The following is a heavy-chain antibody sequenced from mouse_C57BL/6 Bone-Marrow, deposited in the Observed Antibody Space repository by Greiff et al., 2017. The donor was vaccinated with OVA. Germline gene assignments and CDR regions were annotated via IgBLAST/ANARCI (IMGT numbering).Heavy chain of an antibody. Sequence: VKLMESGAELVRPGASVTLSCKASGYTFTDYEMHWVKQTPVHGLEWIGAIDPETGGTAYNQKFKGKAILTADKSSSTAYMELRSLTSEDSAVYYCTREGFTTVVDYWGQGTTLTVSS. D-gene: IGHD1-1*01. J-gene: IGHJ2*01. CDR1: GYTFTDYE. V-gene: IGHV1-15*01. CDR2: IDPETGGT. CDR3: TREGFTTVVDY.